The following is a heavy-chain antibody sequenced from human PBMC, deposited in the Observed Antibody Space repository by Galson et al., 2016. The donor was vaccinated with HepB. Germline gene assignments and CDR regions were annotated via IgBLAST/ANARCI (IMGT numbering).Heavy chain of an antibody. CDR3: AHGSGWLFDY. CDR2: IYWDDDN. V-gene: IGHV2-5*02. CDR1: GFSLTSRGVG. Sequence: PALVKPTQTLTLTCTFSGFSLTSRGVGVGWFRQPPGKALEWLALIYWDDDNHYSPSLKSRLTMTKDTSKNQVVLTLTNTDPVDTATYYCAHGSGWLFDYWGQGTLVTVSS. D-gene: IGHD3-22*01. J-gene: IGHJ4*02.